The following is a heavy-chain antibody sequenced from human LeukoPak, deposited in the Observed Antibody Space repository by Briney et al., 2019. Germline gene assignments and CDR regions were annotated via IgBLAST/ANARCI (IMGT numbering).Heavy chain of an antibody. D-gene: IGHD2-21*01. CDR2: ICDSGNI. J-gene: IGHJ4*02. CDR1: GVSIRNYC. V-gene: IGHV4-59*01. Sequence: TSETLSLTCTVSGVSIRNYCWNWIREPPGKGLEWIGYICDSGNIDYKPSLKSRVTISVDTSKNQFSLKLTSATAADTAVYYCARWHSHGRYFDYWGQGALVTVSS. CDR3: ARWHSHGRYFDY.